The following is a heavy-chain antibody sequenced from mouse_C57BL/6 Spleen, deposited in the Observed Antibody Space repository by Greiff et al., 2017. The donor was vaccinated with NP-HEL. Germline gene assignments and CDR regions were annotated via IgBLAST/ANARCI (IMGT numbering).Heavy chain of an antibody. CDR2: IDPEDGDT. D-gene: IGHD2-10*01. V-gene: IGHV14-1*01. J-gene: IGHJ1*03. CDR3: TTTYYGNYGYFDV. Sequence: EVQLQQSGAELVRPGASVKLSCTASGFNIKDYYMHWVKQRPEQGLEWIGRIDPEDGDTEYAPKFQGKAPMTADTSSNTAYLPLSSRTSEDTAVYYCTTTYYGNYGYFDVWGTGTTVTVSS. CDR1: GFNIKDYY.